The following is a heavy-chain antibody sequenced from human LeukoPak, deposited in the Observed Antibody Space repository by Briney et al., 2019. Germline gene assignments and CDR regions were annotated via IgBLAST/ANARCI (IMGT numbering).Heavy chain of an antibody. J-gene: IGHJ4*02. CDR3: AREKAVAGKPVDY. CDR1: GYTFTSHF. V-gene: IGHV7-4-1*02. CDR2: INTNTGNP. D-gene: IGHD6-19*01. Sequence: ASVKVSCKASGYTFTSHFMHWVRQAPGQGLEWMGWINTNTGNPTYAQGFTGRFVFSLDTSVSTAYLQISSLKAEDTAVYYCAREKAVAGKPVDYWGQGTLVTVSS.